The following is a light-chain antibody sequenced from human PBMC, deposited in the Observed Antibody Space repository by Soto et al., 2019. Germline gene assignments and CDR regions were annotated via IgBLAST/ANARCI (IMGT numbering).Light chain of an antibody. J-gene: IGKJ5*01. CDR1: QSVTNSY. Sequence: IGFTQSPCTLSLSTGERATLSCRASQSVTNSYLAWYQQKPGQAPRLLIYGASSRATGIPDRFSGSGSETDFTLTISRLEPEDFAVYYCQQYSSSPPITFGQGTRLEIK. CDR2: GAS. CDR3: QQYSSSPPIT. V-gene: IGKV3-20*01.